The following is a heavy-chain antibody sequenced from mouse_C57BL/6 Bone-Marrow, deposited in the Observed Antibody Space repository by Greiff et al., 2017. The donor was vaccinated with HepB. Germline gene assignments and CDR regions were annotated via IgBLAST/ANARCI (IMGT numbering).Heavy chain of an antibody. D-gene: IGHD1-1*01. CDR3: ARRAYYASGNYYAMDY. J-gene: IGHJ4*01. Sequence: QVQLQQSGAELVKPGASVKLSCKASGYTFTSYWMHWVKQRPGRGLEWIGRIDPNSGGTKYNEKYKNKATLTVDKPSSTAYMQLSSLTSEDSAVYYCARRAYYASGNYYAMDYWGQGTSVTVSS. CDR1: GYTFTSYW. V-gene: IGHV1-72*01. CDR2: IDPNSGGT.